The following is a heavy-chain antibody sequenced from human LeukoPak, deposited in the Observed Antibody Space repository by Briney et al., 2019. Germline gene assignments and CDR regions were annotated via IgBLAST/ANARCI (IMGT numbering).Heavy chain of an antibody. CDR3: ARARGSGSWSYDY. CDR1: GGSISSGGYS. V-gene: IGHV4-30-2*01. J-gene: IGHJ4*02. Sequence: SETLSLTCAVSGGSISSGGYSWSWIRQPPGKGLEWIGYIYHSGSTYYNPSLKSRVTISVDRSKNQFSLKLSSVTAADTAVYYCARARGSGSWSYDYWGQGTLVTVSS. CDR2: IYHSGST. D-gene: IGHD3-10*01.